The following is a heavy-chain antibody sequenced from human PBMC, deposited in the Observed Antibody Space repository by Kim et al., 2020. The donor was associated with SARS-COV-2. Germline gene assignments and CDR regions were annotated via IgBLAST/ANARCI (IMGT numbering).Heavy chain of an antibody. V-gene: IGHV3-23*01. CDR1: GFTFSSYA. D-gene: IGHD3-10*01. CDR3: TRGFRGALFDY. Sequence: GGSLRLSCAASGFTFSSYAMSWVRQAPGKGLEWVSAISGSGGSTYYADSVKGRFTISRDNSKNTLYLQMNSLRAEDTAVYYCTRGFRGALFDYWGQGTLVTVSS. CDR2: ISGSGGST. J-gene: IGHJ4*02.